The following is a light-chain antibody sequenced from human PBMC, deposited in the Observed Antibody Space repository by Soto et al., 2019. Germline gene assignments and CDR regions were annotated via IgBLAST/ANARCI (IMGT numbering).Light chain of an antibody. Sequence: QAPRLLIYAASRRATGIPDRFSGSGSGTDFTLTISRLEPEDFATYYCQQSYSTAWTFGQGTKVDIK. J-gene: IGKJ1*01. V-gene: IGKV3D-20*02. CDR2: AAS. CDR3: QQSYSTAWT.